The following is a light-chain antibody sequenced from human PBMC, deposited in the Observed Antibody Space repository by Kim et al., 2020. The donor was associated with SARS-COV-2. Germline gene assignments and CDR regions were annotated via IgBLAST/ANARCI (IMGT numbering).Light chain of an antibody. CDR1: QSISSW. CDR3: QQDRT. Sequence: DIQMTQSPSTLSASVGDRVTITCRASQSISSWLAWFQQKPGKAPRLLIYKASNLESGVPSRFSGSGSGTEFTLTISSLQPDDFATYYCQQDRTFGQGTKLEI. V-gene: IGKV1-5*03. CDR2: KAS. J-gene: IGKJ2*01.